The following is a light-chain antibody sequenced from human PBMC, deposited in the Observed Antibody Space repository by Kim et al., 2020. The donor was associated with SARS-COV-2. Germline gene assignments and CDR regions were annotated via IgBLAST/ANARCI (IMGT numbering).Light chain of an antibody. V-gene: IGKV3-15*01. CDR1: QNIGIN. CDR3: QQYGDWPYV. Sequence: VSPGARAPLACRTSQNIGINLAWYQQKPGQAPRLLIYGASTRATGISDRFSGSGSGTDFTLTISSLQSEDLAVYYCQQYGDWPYVFGQGTKLEI. CDR2: GAS. J-gene: IGKJ2*01.